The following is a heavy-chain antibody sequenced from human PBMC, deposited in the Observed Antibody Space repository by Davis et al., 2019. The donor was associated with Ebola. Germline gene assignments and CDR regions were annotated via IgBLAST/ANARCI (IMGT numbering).Heavy chain of an antibody. CDR1: GYTFTGYY. CDR2: INPNSGGT. Sequence: ASVKVSCKASGYTFTGYYMHWVRQAPGQGLEWMGWINPNSGGTNYAQKFQGWVTMPRDTSISTAYMELSRLRSDDTAVYYCARDRVAAAGPYYYYYGMDVWGQGTTVTVSS. V-gene: IGHV1-2*04. CDR3: ARDRVAAAGPYYYYYGMDV. D-gene: IGHD6-13*01. J-gene: IGHJ6*02.